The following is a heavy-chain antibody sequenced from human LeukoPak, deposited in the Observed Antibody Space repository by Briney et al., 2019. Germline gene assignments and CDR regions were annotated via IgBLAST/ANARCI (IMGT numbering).Heavy chain of an antibody. CDR2: ISAYNGNT. J-gene: IGHJ5*02. CDR1: GYTLTSYG. V-gene: IGHV1-18*01. D-gene: IGHD6-13*01. Sequence: EASVKVSCKASGYTLTSYGISWVRQAPGQGLEWMGWISAYNGNTNYAQKLQGRVTLTTDTSTNTAYMELTSLRSDDTAVYYCARPFMEQLVPFDPWGQGTLVTVSS. CDR3: ARPFMEQLVPFDP.